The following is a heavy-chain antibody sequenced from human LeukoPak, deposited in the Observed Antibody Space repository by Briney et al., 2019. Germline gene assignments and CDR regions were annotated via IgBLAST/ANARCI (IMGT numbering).Heavy chain of an antibody. CDR2: IYYSGST. V-gene: IGHV4-59*08. CDR3: AKLVSSGWYYDY. D-gene: IGHD6-19*01. J-gene: IGHJ4*02. CDR1: GGSISSNY. Sequence: TETLSLTCTVSGGSISSNYWSWIRQPPGKGLESIGYIYYSGSTNYNPSLKSRVTMSVDTSKNQFSLKVSSVTAADTAVYYCAKLVSSGWYYDYWGQGTLVTVSS.